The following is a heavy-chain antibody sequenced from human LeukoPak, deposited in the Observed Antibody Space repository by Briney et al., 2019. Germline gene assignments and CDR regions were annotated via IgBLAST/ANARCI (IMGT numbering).Heavy chain of an antibody. D-gene: IGHD6-13*01. CDR2: ISYDGSNK. CDR1: GFTFSSYG. V-gene: IGHV3-30*18. CDR3: AKDRTVGIAAAGTVSNFDY. J-gene: IGHJ4*02. Sequence: GGSLRLSCAASGFTFSSYGMHWVRQAPGKGLEWVAVISYDGSNKYYADSVKGRFTISRDNSKNTLYLQMNSLRAEDTAVYYCAKDRTVGIAAAGTVSNFDYWGQGTLVTVSS.